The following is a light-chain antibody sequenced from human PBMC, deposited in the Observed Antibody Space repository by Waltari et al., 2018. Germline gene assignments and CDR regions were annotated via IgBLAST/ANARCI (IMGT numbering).Light chain of an antibody. CDR2: DAS. CDR1: QDISNY. J-gene: IGKJ2*01. Sequence: DIQMTQSPSSLSASVGDRVTITCQASQDISNYLNWYQPKPGKAPKLLIYDASNLGTGVPSRFSGSGSGTDFTFTISSLQPEDIATYYCQQYDNLPPYTFGQGTKLEIK. CDR3: QQYDNLPPYT. V-gene: IGKV1-33*01.